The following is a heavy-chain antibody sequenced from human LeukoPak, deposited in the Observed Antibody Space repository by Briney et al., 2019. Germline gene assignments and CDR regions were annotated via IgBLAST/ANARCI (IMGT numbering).Heavy chain of an antibody. Sequence: GGSLRLSCAASGFTFSSYGMHWVRQAPGKGLEWVAVISNDGNNKYYADSVKGRFTISRDNSKNTLYLQMNSLRAEDTAVYFCAKDCYILTGCYPTSYFDYWGQGTLVTVSS. V-gene: IGHV3-30*18. CDR1: GFTFSSYG. J-gene: IGHJ4*02. CDR3: AKDCYILTGCYPTSYFDY. CDR2: ISNDGNNK. D-gene: IGHD3-9*01.